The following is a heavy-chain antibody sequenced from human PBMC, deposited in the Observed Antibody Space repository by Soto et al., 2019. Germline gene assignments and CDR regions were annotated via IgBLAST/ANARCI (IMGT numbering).Heavy chain of an antibody. CDR3: TSSALIDYYYYYGMDV. J-gene: IGHJ6*02. CDR2: IRSKANSYAT. V-gene: IGHV3-73*02. CDR1: GFTFSGSA. Sequence: EVQLVESGGGLVQPGGSLKLSCAASGFTFSGSAMHWVRQASGKGLEWVGRIRSKANSYATAYTASVKGRGTISRDDSKNTAYLQMNSLKTEDTAVYYCTSSALIDYYYYYGMDVWCQGTTATVSS. D-gene: IGHD3-22*01.